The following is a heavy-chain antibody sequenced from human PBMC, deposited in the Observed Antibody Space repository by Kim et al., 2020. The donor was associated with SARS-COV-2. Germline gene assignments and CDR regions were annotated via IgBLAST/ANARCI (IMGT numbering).Heavy chain of an antibody. V-gene: IGHV4-59*01. Sequence: SETLSLTCTVSGGSISSYYWSWIRQPPGKGLEWIGYIYYSGSTNSNPSLKRRVTISVDTSKNQFSLKLSSVTAAATAVYYCAGVSAGYYYYGMDVWGQGATVTVS. CDR3: AGVSAGYYYYGMDV. J-gene: IGHJ6*02. CDR2: IYYSGST. CDR1: GGSISSYY.